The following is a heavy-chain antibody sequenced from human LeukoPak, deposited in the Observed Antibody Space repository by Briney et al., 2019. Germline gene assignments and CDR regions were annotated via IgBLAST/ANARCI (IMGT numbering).Heavy chain of an antibody. CDR1: GASISSGDYY. V-gene: IGHV4-30-4*01. CDR3: ARGPNYVWGSYRYFDY. D-gene: IGHD3-16*02. CDR2: IYYSGST. Sequence: SETLSLTCTVSGASISSGDYYWSWIRQSPGKGLEWIGYIYYSGSTSYNPSLRSRVTISVDTSKNQFSLKPPSVTAADTAVYYCARGPNYVWGSYRYFDYWGQGTLVTVSS. J-gene: IGHJ4*02.